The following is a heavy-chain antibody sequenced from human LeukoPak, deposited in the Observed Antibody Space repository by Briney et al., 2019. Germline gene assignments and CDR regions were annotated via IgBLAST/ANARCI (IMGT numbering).Heavy chain of an antibody. CDR3: AREDYNDDGWYFDL. CDR1: GFTFRIHW. D-gene: IGHD4-11*01. Sequence: PGGSLRLSCAASGFTFRIHWMHWVRQAPGRGLVWVARIKSDGTTITYADPVKGRFTISRDNTKNTLYLQVNSLRAEDTAVYYCAREDYNDDGWYFDLWGRGTLVTVSS. V-gene: IGHV3-74*01. CDR2: IKSDGTTI. J-gene: IGHJ2*01.